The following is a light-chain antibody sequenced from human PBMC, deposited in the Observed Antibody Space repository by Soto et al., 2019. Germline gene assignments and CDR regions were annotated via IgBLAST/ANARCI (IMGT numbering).Light chain of an antibody. Sequence: QSALTQPRSVSGSPGQSVTISCTGTSSDVGGYNYVSWYQQHPGKAPKLMIYDVSKRPSGVPDRFSGSKSGNTASLTISGLRGEDEADYYCCSYAGSYTLVFGGGTKLTVL. CDR3: CSYAGSYTLV. CDR1: SSDVGGYNY. V-gene: IGLV2-11*01. J-gene: IGLJ2*01. CDR2: DVS.